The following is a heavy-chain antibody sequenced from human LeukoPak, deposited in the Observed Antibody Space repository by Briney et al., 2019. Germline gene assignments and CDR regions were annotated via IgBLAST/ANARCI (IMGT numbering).Heavy chain of an antibody. CDR2: ISGSGGST. V-gene: IGHV3-23*01. Sequence: GGSLRLSCAASGFTFSSYAMSWVRQAPGKGLEWVSAISGSGGSTYYADSVKGRSTISRDNSKNTLYLQMNSLRAEDTAVYYCAKGRYDFWSGFLDYWGQGTLVTVSS. J-gene: IGHJ4*02. CDR3: AKGRYDFWSGFLDY. D-gene: IGHD3-3*01. CDR1: GFTFSSYA.